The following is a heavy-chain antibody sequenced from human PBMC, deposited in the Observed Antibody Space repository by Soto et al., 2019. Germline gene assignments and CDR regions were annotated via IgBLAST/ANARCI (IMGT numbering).Heavy chain of an antibody. J-gene: IGHJ4*02. D-gene: IGHD3-22*01. CDR2: ISGSGGST. V-gene: IGHV3-23*01. CDR3: AKRGWYYDSSGYSSFDY. Sequence: GSLRLSCAASGFTFSSYAMSWVRQAPGKGLEWVSAISGSGGSTYYADSVKGRFTISRDNSKNTLYLQMNSLRAEDTAVYYCAKRGWYYDSSGYSSFDYWGQGTLVTVSS. CDR1: GFTFSSYA.